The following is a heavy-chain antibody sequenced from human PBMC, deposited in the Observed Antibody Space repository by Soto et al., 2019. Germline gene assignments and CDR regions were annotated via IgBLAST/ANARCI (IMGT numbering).Heavy chain of an antibody. CDR3: ARGNRVAVAGDFDY. D-gene: IGHD6-19*01. CDR1: GGTFSSYA. CDR2: IIPIFGTA. J-gene: IGHJ4*02. Sequence: VQLLESGAEVKKPGSSLKVSCKASGGTFSSYAISWVRQAPGQGLEWMGGIIPIFGTANYAQKFQGRVTITADESTSTAYMELSSLRSEDTAVYYCARGNRVAVAGDFDYWGQGTLVTVSS. V-gene: IGHV1-69*01.